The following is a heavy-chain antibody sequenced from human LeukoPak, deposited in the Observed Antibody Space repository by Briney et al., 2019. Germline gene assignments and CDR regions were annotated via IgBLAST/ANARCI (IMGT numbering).Heavy chain of an antibody. CDR3: AKRISTSHAFDD. V-gene: IGHV3-23*01. CDR1: GFTFSRYA. CDR2: ISGSGDNT. Sequence: GGSLRLSCAASGFTFSRYAMSWVRQPPGKGVEGVSAISGSGDNTYYADSVKGPFTISRDNSKNTLYLQMNSLRAEDTAVYYCAKRISTSHAFDDWGQGTLVTVSS. J-gene: IGHJ4*02. D-gene: IGHD2-2*01.